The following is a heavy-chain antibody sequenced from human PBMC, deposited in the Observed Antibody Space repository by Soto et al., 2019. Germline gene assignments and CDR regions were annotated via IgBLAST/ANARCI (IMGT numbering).Heavy chain of an antibody. CDR3: ARHGGYDILTGYYNVPGFDY. J-gene: IGHJ4*02. V-gene: IGHV4-59*08. Sequence: SETLSLTCTVSGGSISSYYWSWIRQPPGKGLEWIGYIYYSGSTNYNPSLKSRVTISVDTSKNQFSLKLSSVTAADTAVYYCARHGGYDILTGYYNVPGFDYWGQGTLVTVS. D-gene: IGHD3-9*01. CDR1: GGSISSYY. CDR2: IYYSGST.